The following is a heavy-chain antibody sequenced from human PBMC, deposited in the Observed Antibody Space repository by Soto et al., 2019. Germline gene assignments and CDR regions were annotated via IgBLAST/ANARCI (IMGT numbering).Heavy chain of an antibody. CDR3: ARQASGYYYGWFDP. D-gene: IGHD3-22*01. CDR2: IFYSGGT. V-gene: IGHV4-39*01. J-gene: IGHJ5*02. CDR1: GGSILDSTYY. Sequence: SETLSLTCTVSGGSILDSTYYWAWIRQPPGKGLEWIGTIFYSGGTFYTPSLKSRVTMSVDTSNNQFSLKLSSVTAADTAVYYCARQASGYYYGWFDPWGQGTLVTVSA.